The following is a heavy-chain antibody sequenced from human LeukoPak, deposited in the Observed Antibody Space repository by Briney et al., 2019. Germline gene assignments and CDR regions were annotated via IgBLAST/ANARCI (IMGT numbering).Heavy chain of an antibody. CDR2: ISSSSSYI. CDR1: GFTFSSYS. V-gene: IGHV3-21*01. CDR3: ARVFLQQLAFDY. Sequence: PGGSLRLSCAASGFTFSSYSMNWVRQAPGKGLEWVSSISSSSSYIYYADSVKGRFTISRDNSKNTLYLQMNSLRAEDTAVYYCARVFLQQLAFDYWGQGTLVTVSS. D-gene: IGHD6-13*01. J-gene: IGHJ4*02.